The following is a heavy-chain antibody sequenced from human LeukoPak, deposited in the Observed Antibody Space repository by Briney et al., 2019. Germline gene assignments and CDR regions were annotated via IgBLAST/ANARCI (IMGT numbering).Heavy chain of an antibody. J-gene: IGHJ6*03. CDR1: GFSFSKYS. CDR2: MSISTSTFI. Sequence: PGGSLRLSCVASGFSFSKYSMNWVRQAPGKGLEWVSSMSISTSTFIYYADSVKGRFTISRDNAKNSLYLQMNSLRAEDTAVYYCARDRGNQRGYYYYYMDVWGKGTTVTVSS. D-gene: IGHD1-14*01. CDR3: ARDRGNQRGYYYYYMDV. V-gene: IGHV3-21*01.